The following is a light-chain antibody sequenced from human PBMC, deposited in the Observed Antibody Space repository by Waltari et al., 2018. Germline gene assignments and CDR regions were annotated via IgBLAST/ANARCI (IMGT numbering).Light chain of an antibody. V-gene: IGLV2-23*02. CDR2: DVS. Sequence: QSALTQPASVSGSPGQSITISCTGTSSDVGGYNYVPWYQQPPGKAPKLMIYDVSKRPSGVSNRFSGSKAGNTASLTISGLQAEDEADYYCCSYAGSSTPVVFGGGTKLTVL. CDR1: SSDVGGYNY. J-gene: IGLJ2*01. CDR3: CSYAGSSTPVV.